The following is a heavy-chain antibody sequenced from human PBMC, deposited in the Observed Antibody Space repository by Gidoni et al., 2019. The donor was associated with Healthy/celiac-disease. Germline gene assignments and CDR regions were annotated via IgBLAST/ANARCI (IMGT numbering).Heavy chain of an antibody. Sequence: QVQLVQSGAEVKKPGASVKVSCKASGYNFTGYYMPWVRQAPGQGLEWMGWINPNSGGTNYAQKFQGWVTMTRDTSISTAYMELSRLRSDDTAVYYCARDAYSSSWYSYGMDVWGQGTTVTVSS. CDR2: INPNSGGT. J-gene: IGHJ6*02. CDR3: ARDAYSSSWYSYGMDV. D-gene: IGHD6-13*01. V-gene: IGHV1-2*04. CDR1: GYNFTGYY.